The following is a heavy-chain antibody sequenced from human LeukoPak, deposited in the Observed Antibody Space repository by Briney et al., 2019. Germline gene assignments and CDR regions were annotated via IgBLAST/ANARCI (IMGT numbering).Heavy chain of an antibody. V-gene: IGHV3-7*01. D-gene: IGHD5-12*01. CDR3: AREVSPPGYSGYDYVY. J-gene: IGHJ4*02. CDR2: IKQDGSEK. CDR1: GFTFSSYW. Sequence: GGSLRLSCAASGFTFSSYWMSWVRQAPGKGLEWVANIKQDGSEKYYVDSVKGRFTISRDNAKNSLYLQMNSLRAEDTAVYYCAREVSPPGYSGYDYVYWGQGTLVTVSS.